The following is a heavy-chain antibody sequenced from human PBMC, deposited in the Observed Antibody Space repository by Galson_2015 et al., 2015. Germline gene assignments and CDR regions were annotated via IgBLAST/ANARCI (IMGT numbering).Heavy chain of an antibody. CDR3: ATPRYRDGNNPFDY. J-gene: IGHJ4*02. Sequence: SLRLSCAASGFTFSTYGMHWVRQAPGKGLEWVAVISYDGSSKDSADSVRGRFTISRDNSKNTLYLQMNSLRTEDTAVYYCATPRYRDGNNPFDYWGQGTLVTVSS. V-gene: IGHV3-30*03. CDR1: GFTFSTYG. D-gene: IGHD5-24*01. CDR2: ISYDGSSK.